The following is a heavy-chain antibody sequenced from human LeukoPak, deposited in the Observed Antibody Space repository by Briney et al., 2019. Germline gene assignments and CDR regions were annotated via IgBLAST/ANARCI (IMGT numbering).Heavy chain of an antibody. Sequence: GASVTVSCKASGGTFSSHAISWVRQAPGQGLEWMGGIMPIFGTANYAQKFQGRVTITADESTSTTYMELSSLRSEDTAVYYCVFHDLAFDSSGYYLGGDGSDIWGLGTMVTVSS. D-gene: IGHD3-22*01. CDR2: IMPIFGTA. V-gene: IGHV1-69*01. CDR3: VFHDLAFDSSGYYLGGDGSDI. J-gene: IGHJ3*02. CDR1: GGTFSSHA.